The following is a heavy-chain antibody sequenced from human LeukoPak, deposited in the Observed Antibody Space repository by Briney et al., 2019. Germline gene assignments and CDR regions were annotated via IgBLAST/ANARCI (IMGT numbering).Heavy chain of an antibody. Sequence: GGSLRLSCAASGVTFSSYAMHWVRQAPGKGLEWVAVISYDGSNKYYADSVKGRFTISRDNSKNTLYLQMNSLRGEDTALYYCARAGTETTSPVRNHPYYYYYMDVWGKGTTVTVSS. J-gene: IGHJ6*03. CDR1: GVTFSSYA. CDR2: ISYDGSNK. V-gene: IGHV3-30-3*01. D-gene: IGHD4-11*01. CDR3: ARAGTETTSPVRNHPYYYYYMDV.